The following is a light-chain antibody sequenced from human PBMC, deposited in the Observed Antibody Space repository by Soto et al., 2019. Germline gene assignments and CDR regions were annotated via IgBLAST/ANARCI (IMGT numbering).Light chain of an antibody. Sequence: QSALTQPASVSGSPGQSITIACTGTSSDVGSYNLVSWYQQHQGKAPKLMIYEGSKRPSGVSNRFSGSKSGNTASLTISGLQAEDEADYYCCSYAGSSTFVFVGGTKLTVL. CDR3: CSYAGSSTFV. V-gene: IGLV2-23*03. CDR2: EGS. J-gene: IGLJ2*01. CDR1: SSDVGSYNL.